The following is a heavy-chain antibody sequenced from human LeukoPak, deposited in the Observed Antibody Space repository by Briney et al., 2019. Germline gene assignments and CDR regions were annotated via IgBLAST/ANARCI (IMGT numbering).Heavy chain of an antibody. D-gene: IGHD3-22*01. J-gene: IGHJ6*03. V-gene: IGHV3-30*02. CDR1: GFTFSRHG. Sequence: QPGGSLRLSCAASGFTFSRHGMHWVRQAPGNGLEWVAFIRYDGSEKYYANSVKGRFIISRDNSENTLYLQLNSLRPEDTAVYYCAKGSYYCIDSCPQYYYYMDGWGNGTTVIVSS. CDR2: IRYDGSEK. CDR3: AKGSYYCIDSCPQYYYYMDG.